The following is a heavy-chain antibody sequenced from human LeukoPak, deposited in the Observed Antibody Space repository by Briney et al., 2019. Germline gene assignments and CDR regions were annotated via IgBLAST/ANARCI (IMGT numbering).Heavy chain of an antibody. Sequence: GGSLRLSCAAPGFTFSSYGMHWVRQAPGKGLEWVAVIWSDGSSKHYGDSVKGRLTISRDNSKNTLYLQMNSLRAEDTAVYHCARASGDYGEYFDYWGQGTLVTVSS. J-gene: IGHJ4*02. CDR1: GFTFSSYG. CDR3: ARASGDYGEYFDY. CDR2: IWSDGSSK. V-gene: IGHV3-33*01. D-gene: IGHD4-17*01.